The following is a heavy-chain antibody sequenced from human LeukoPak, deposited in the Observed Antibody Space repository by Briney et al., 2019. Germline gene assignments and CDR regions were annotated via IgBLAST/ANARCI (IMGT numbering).Heavy chain of an antibody. CDR2: INPNSGGT. CDR1: GYTFTGYY. CDR3: ARGPYGSGSHYVHFDY. D-gene: IGHD3-10*01. V-gene: IGHV1-2*04. J-gene: IGHJ4*02. Sequence: ASVKVSCKASGYTFTGYYMHWVRQAPGQGLEWMGWINPNSGGTNYAQKFQGWVTMTRDTSISTAYMELSRLRSDDTAVYYCARGPYGSGSHYVHFDYWGQGTLVTVSS.